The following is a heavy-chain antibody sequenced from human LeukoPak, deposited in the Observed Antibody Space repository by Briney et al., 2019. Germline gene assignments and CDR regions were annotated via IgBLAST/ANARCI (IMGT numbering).Heavy chain of an antibody. CDR2: ISWNSGSI. CDR3: AKARSWYEHFDY. J-gene: IGHJ4*02. CDR1: GFTFDDYA. Sequence: PGGSLRLSCAASGFTFDDYAMHWVRQAPGKGLEWVSGISWNSGSIGYADSVKGRFTISRDNAKNSLYLQMNSLRAEDTALYYCAKARSWYEHFDYWGQGTLVTVSS. D-gene: IGHD6-13*01. V-gene: IGHV3-9*01.